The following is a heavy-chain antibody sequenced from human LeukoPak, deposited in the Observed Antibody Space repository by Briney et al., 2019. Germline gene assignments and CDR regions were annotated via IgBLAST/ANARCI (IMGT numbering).Heavy chain of an antibody. CDR3: ARVTHLTMIVVALDY. V-gene: IGHV4-4*02. J-gene: IGHJ4*02. CDR1: GGSISSSNW. D-gene: IGHD3-22*01. CDR2: IYHSGST. Sequence: SETLSLTCAVSGGSISSSNWWSWVRQPPGKGLEWIGEIYHSGSTNYNPSLKSRVTTSVDKSKNQFSLKLSSVTAADTAVYYCARVTHLTMIVVALDYWGQGTLVTVSS.